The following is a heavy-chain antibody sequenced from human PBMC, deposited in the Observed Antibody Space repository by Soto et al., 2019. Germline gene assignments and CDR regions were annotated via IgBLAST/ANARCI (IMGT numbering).Heavy chain of an antibody. J-gene: IGHJ2*01. D-gene: IGHD1-26*01. CDR3: ARGGSLYWYFDL. Sequence: PGASVKVSCKASGYTFTNYAMHWVRQAPGQRLEWMGWINAGNGNTKYSQKFQGRVTITRDTSASTAYMELSSLRSEDTAVYYCARGGSLYWYFDLWGRGTLVTVSS. CDR2: INAGNGNT. V-gene: IGHV1-3*01. CDR1: GYTFTNYA.